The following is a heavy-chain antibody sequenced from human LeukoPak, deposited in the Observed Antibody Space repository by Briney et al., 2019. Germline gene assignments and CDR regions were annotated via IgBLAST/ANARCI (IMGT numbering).Heavy chain of an antibody. CDR3: AREAAAGLYYFDY. D-gene: IGHD6-13*01. CDR2: ISSSGSTI. V-gene: IGHV3-11*01. CDR1: GFTFSDYY. J-gene: IGHJ4*02. Sequence: GGSLRLSCAASGFTFSDYYMSWIRQAPGKGLEWVSYISSSGSTIYYADPVKGRFTISRDNAKNSLYLQMNSLRAEDTAVYYCAREAAAGLYYFDYWGQGTLVTVSS.